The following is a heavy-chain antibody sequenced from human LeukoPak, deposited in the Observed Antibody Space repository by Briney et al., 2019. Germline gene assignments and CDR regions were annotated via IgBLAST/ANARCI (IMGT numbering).Heavy chain of an antibody. CDR2: IYYSGST. CDR1: GGSISSYY. Sequence: SETLSLTCTVSGGSISSYYWSWIRQPPGKGLEWIGYIYYSGSTNYNPSLKSRVTISVDTSKNQFSLKLSSATAADTAVYYCARWGGYSYYYYMDVWGKGTTVTVSS. V-gene: IGHV4-59*01. CDR3: ARWGGYSYYYYMDV. D-gene: IGHD5-18*01. J-gene: IGHJ6*03.